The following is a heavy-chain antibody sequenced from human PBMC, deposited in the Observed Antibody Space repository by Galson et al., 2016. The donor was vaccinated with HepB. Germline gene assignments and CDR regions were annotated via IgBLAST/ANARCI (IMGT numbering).Heavy chain of an antibody. V-gene: IGHV3-23*01. CDR1: GFTFSSYG. CDR2: ITDRGDGA. CDR3: AKPYDFWSGPYLPYDY. Sequence: SLRLSCAASGFTFSSYGMSWVRQAPGKGLEWVSAITDRGDGATYADSVKGRFTLSRDNSKNTLYLQMNSRRAEDTAMYYCAKPYDFWSGPYLPYDYWGQGTLVTVSS. J-gene: IGHJ4*02. D-gene: IGHD3-3*01.